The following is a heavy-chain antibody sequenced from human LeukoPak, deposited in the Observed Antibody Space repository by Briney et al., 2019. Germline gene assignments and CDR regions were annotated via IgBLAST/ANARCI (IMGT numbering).Heavy chain of an antibody. CDR1: GGSISSGDYY. J-gene: IGHJ4*02. Sequence: TSQTLSLTCTVSGGSISSGDYYWSWIRQAPGKGLEGIGYIYYSGSTYYNPSLKSRVTISVDTSKNQFSLKLSSVTAADTAVYYCARSNRASYCGGDCYPYFDYWGQGTLVTVSS. D-gene: IGHD2-21*02. V-gene: IGHV4-30-4*01. CDR3: ARSNRASYCGGDCYPYFDY. CDR2: IYYSGST.